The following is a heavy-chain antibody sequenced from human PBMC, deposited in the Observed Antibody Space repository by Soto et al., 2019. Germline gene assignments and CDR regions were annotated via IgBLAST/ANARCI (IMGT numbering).Heavy chain of an antibody. V-gene: IGHV4-59*12. CDR2: IYYTGST. D-gene: IGHD4-17*01. CDR1: GVSINNYY. CDR3: ARDQGTTVTTRGMDV. Sequence: PSATVSRTGTVSGVSINNYYWTWLRQPPGKRLEWIGDIYYTGSTTYNPSLKSRVTISVDTSKNQFSLKLSSVTAADPAVYYGARDQGTTVTTRGMDVWGPTPPVNVSS. J-gene: IGHJ6*02.